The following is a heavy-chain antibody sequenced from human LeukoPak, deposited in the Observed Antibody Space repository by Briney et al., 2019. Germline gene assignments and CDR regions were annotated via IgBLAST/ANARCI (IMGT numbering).Heavy chain of an antibody. CDR2: INSDGSST. V-gene: IGHV3-74*01. CDR3: ARDEMSWFYYDSSGLFDY. J-gene: IGHJ4*02. Sequence: GGSLRLSCAASGFTFSSYWMHWVRQAPGKGLVWVSRINSDGSSTSYADSVKGRFTISRDNAKNTLYLQMNSLRAEDTAVYYCARDEMSWFYYDSSGLFDYWGQGTLVTVSS. CDR1: GFTFSSYW. D-gene: IGHD3-22*01.